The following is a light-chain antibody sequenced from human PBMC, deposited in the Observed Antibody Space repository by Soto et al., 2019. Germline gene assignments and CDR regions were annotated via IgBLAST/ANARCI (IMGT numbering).Light chain of an antibody. Sequence: ALTQPASVSGSPGQSITISCTGTSSDVGSYNLVSWYQQHPGKAPKLMIFEVTKRPSGVSSRFSGSKSDNTASLTISGLQTEDEADYYCCSYAGSSTHYVFGTGTKLTVL. CDR2: EVT. CDR1: SSDVGSYNL. CDR3: CSYAGSSTHYV. V-gene: IGLV2-23*02. J-gene: IGLJ1*01.